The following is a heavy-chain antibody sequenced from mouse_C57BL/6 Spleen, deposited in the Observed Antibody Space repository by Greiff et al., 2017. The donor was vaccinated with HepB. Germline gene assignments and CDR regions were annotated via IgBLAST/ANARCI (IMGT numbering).Heavy chain of an antibody. CDR1: GFTFSDYY. J-gene: IGHJ3*01. Sequence: EVQVVESGGGLVQPGGSLKLTCAASGFTFSDYYMYWVRQTPEKRLEWVAYISNGGGSTYYPDTVKGRFTISRDNAKNTLYLQMSRLKSEDTAMYYCARHGGYYGSSPWFAYWGQGTLVTVSA. D-gene: IGHD1-1*01. V-gene: IGHV5-12*01. CDR2: ISNGGGST. CDR3: ARHGGYYGSSPWFAY.